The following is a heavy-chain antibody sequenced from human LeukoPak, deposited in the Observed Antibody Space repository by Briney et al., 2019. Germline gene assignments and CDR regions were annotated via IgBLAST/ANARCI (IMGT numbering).Heavy chain of an antibody. Sequence: PGESLKISCQGSGYRFSRYWIAWVRQMPGKGLEWMGIIYPDDSDTRYSPSFQGQVTISADKSISTAYLQWSSLKASDTAMYYCAREIRLIAVAGRGDWFDPWGQGTLVTVSS. CDR3: AREIRLIAVAGRGDWFDP. V-gene: IGHV5-51*01. J-gene: IGHJ5*02. D-gene: IGHD6-19*01. CDR1: GYRFSRYW. CDR2: IYPDDSDT.